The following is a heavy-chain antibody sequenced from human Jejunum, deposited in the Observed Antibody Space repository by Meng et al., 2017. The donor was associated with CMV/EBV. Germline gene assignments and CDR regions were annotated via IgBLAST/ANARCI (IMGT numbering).Heavy chain of an antibody. V-gene: IGHV4-39*07. CDR2: IYYSGST. J-gene: IGHJ4*02. CDR1: GGSISSNNFY. Sequence: LPCTVSGGSISSNNFYWGWIRQPPGKGLEWIGSIYYSGSTDYNPSLKSRVSISVDTSKNQFSLKLSSVTAADTAVYYCARGGWYLDWGQGTLVTVSS. D-gene: IGHD6-13*01. CDR3: ARGGWYLD.